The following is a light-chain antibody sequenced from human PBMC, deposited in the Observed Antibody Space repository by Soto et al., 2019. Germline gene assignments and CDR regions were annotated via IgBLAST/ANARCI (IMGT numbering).Light chain of an antibody. CDR1: QSVLYSSNNKNY. CDR2: WAS. CDR3: QQYFRTPLA. V-gene: IGKV4-1*01. Sequence: DIVMTQSPDSLAVSLGGRATINCKSSQSVLYSSNNKNYVAWYQQKPGQPPKLLIYWASTRESGVPDRFSGSGSGTDFTLTISSLQAEDVAVYYCQQYFRTPLAFGQGTKVDIK. J-gene: IGKJ1*01.